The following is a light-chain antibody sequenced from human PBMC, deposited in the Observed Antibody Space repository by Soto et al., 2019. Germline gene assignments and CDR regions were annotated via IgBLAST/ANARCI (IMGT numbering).Light chain of an antibody. CDR1: SRDVGAYDY. J-gene: IGLJ1*01. V-gene: IGLV2-14*03. CDR2: EVS. CDR3: SSYTSSSTRV. Sequence: QSALTQPASVSGSPGQSIAISCTGTSRDVGAYDYVSWYQQHPDKAPKLMIYEVSNRPSGVSNRFSGSKSVNTATLTISGLQAEDEADYYCSSYTSSSTRVFGTGTKVTV.